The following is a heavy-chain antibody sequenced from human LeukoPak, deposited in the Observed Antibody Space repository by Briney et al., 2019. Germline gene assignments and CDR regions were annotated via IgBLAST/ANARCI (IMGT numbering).Heavy chain of an antibody. V-gene: IGHV4-4*07. D-gene: IGHD3-9*01. J-gene: IGHJ5*02. CDR3: ARGGTMSYDILTGTKDNWFDP. Sequence: SETLSLTCTVSGGSISSYYWSWIRQPAGKGLEWIGRIYTSGSTNYNPSLKSRVTMSVDTSKNQFSLKLSSVTAADTAVYYCARGGTMSYDILTGTKDNWFDPRGQGTLVTVSS. CDR1: GGSISSYY. CDR2: IYTSGST.